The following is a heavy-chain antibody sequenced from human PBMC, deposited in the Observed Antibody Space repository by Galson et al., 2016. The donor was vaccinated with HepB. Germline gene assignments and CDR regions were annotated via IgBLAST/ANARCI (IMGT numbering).Heavy chain of an antibody. Sequence: SLRLSCAASGFIFSDFYMTWIRQAPGKGLEWVSYISPSSSYANDADSVQGRLTISRDNAKNSLYLQMNSLKIEDTAVYFCTTDRLRSMTWFNPWGRGTLVTVSS. J-gene: IGHJ5*02. CDR3: TTDRLRSMTWFNP. D-gene: IGHD2/OR15-2a*01. V-gene: IGHV3-11*05. CDR1: GFIFSDFY. CDR2: ISPSSSYA.